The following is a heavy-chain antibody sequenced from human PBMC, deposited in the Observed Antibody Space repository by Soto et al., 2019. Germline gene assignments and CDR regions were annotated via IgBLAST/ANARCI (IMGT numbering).Heavy chain of an antibody. D-gene: IGHD3-22*01. CDR1: GGTFDNYA. J-gene: IGHJ6*02. Sequence: QVQLVQSGAEVKKPGSSVKVSCKASGGTFDNYAITWVRQAPGQGLEWMAGIIPMLDSANYAEKFQDRVKIAADESTXXXYXQVSSLRSEDTAVYYCARTYHYDSGGKTCVYSGMDVWGQGTTVTVSS. CDR3: ARTYHYDSGGKTCVYSGMDV. CDR2: IIPMLDSA. V-gene: IGHV1-69*13.